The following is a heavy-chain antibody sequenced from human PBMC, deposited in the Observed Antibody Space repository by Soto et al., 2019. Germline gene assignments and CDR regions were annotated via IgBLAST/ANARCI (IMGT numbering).Heavy chain of an antibody. CDR3: ARTYGYGYFDY. J-gene: IGHJ4*02. Sequence: TLSLTCTVSGGSISSSSYYWGWIRQPPGKGLEWIGSIYYSGNTYYNPSLKSRVTISVDTSKNQFSLKLSSVTAADTAVYYCARTYGYGYFDYWGQGTLVTVSS. CDR2: IYYSGNT. V-gene: IGHV4-39*01. D-gene: IGHD5-18*01. CDR1: GGSISSSSYY.